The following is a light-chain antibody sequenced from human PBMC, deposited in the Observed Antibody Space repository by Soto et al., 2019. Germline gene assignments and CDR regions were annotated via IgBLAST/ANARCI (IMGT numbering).Light chain of an antibody. J-gene: IGKJ4*01. CDR2: HAS. V-gene: IGKV3-11*01. Sequence: EIVFTQSPGTLSLSPGERATLSCRSSQSVSNNYLAWYQQKPGQAPRLLIYHASTRATGIPARFSGSGSGTDFTLTISSLEPEDSAVYYCQQRSIWPPLTFGGGTKVDIK. CDR3: QQRSIWPPLT. CDR1: QSVSNNY.